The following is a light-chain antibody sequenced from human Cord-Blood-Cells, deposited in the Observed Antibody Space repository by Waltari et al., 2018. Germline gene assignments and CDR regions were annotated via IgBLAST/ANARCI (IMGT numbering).Light chain of an antibody. Sequence: QSAPTQPASVSGSPGQSITIPCTGSSSDVGRYNLVSCYQQHPGKAPKLMIYEGSKRPSGVSNRFSGSKSGNTASLTISGLQAEDEADYYCCSYAGSSTFVVFGGGTKLTVL. CDR2: EGS. V-gene: IGLV2-23*01. CDR3: CSYAGSSTFVV. J-gene: IGLJ2*01. CDR1: SSDVGRYNL.